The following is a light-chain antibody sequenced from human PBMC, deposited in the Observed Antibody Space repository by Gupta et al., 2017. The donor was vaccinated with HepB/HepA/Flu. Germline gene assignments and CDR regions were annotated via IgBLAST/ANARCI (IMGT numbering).Light chain of an antibody. V-gene: IGLV2-23*02. CDR2: EVT. CDR1: SNDVGAYNF. J-gene: IGLJ2*01. Sequence: SALPQPASVSGSPGPAITISCTGTSNDVGAYNFVSWYQHHPDKAPELMIYEVTNRPSGVSIRFSGSKSGNTASLTISELQHEAEADYYCCAYGGSSTVVFGGGTKLTVL. CDR3: CAYGGSSTVV.